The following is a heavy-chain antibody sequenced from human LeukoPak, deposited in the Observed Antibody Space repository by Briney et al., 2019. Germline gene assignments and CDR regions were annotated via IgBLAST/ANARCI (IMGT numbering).Heavy chain of an antibody. Sequence: GGSLRLSCAASGFTFSSYGMHWVRQAPGKGLEWVAAISYDGSNKYYADLVKGRFTISRDNSKYTLYLQMNSLRAEDTVVYYCRSLIAARQDAFDIWGQGTMVTVSS. CDR3: RSLIAARQDAFDI. J-gene: IGHJ3*02. CDR1: GFTFSSYG. D-gene: IGHD6-6*01. CDR2: ISYDGSNK. V-gene: IGHV3-30*03.